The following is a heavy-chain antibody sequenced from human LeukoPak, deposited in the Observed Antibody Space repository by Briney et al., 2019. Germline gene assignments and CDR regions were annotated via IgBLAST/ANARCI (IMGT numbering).Heavy chain of an antibody. D-gene: IGHD1-20*01. CDR2: INPNSGGT. Sequence: GASVKVSCKASGYTVTGYYMHWVRQAPGQGLEWMGRINPNSGGTNYAQKFQGRVTMTRGTSISTAYMELSRLRSHDTAVYYCARDQYNWNDPAPFDYWGQGTLVTVSS. CDR3: ARDQYNWNDPAPFDY. V-gene: IGHV1-2*06. J-gene: IGHJ4*02. CDR1: GYTVTGYY.